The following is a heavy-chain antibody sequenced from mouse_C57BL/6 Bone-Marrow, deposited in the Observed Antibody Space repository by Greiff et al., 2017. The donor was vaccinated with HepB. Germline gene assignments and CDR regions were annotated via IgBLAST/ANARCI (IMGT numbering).Heavy chain of an antibody. CDR2: IGSGGST. CDR3: ARKDGSQAWFAY. J-gene: IGHJ3*01. CDR1: GFSLTSYG. D-gene: IGHD1-1*01. Sequence: QVQLQQSGPGLVQPSQSLSITCTVSGFSLTSYGVHWVRQSPGKGLEWLGVIGSGGSTDYNAAFISRLSISKDNSKSQVFLKMNSPQADDTAIYYCARKDGSQAWFAYWGQGTLVTVSA. V-gene: IGHV2-2*01.